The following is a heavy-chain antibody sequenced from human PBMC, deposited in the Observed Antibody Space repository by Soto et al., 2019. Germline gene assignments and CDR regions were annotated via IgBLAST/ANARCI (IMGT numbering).Heavy chain of an antibody. V-gene: IGHV1-69*08. CDR3: AREDGGGACDGLGLYGDL. Sequence: QVQLVQSGAEVKKPGSSVKVSCKASGGTISSYTISWVRQAPGQGLEWMGRIIPILGIANYAQKFQGRVTVTAENSTSTVYMELSAVRSEVADMYYCAREDGGGACDGLGLYGDLWGRGTLVTVSS. D-gene: IGHD3-16*01. CDR1: GGTISSYT. CDR2: IIPILGIA. J-gene: IGHJ2*01.